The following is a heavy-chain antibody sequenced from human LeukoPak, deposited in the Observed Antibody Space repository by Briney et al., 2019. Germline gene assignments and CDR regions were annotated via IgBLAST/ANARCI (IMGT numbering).Heavy chain of an antibody. J-gene: IGHJ6*03. D-gene: IGHD2-8*02. V-gene: IGHV4-4*07. CDR2: IYTSGST. Sequence: SGTLSLTWTVAGGSISSYYWSWIRQPAGKGLEWIGRIYTSGSTNYNPSLKSRVTMSVDTSKNQFSLNLSSVTAAATAVYYCARVARYCTGGGCYYYYMDVCRKATTVTVSS. CDR1: GGSISSYY. CDR3: ARVARYCTGGGCYYYYMDV.